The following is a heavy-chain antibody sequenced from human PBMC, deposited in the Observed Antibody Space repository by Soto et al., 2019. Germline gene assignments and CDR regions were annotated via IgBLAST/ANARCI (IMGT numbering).Heavy chain of an antibody. D-gene: IGHD2-15*01. V-gene: IGHV1-69*12. CDR2: IIPIFGTA. CDR3: ARGSEGWSGPAYNWFDP. J-gene: IGHJ5*02. CDR1: GGTFSCYA. Sequence: QVQLVQSGAEVKKPGSSVKVSCKASGGTFSCYAISWVRQAPGQGLEWMGGIIPIFGTANYAQKFQGRVTITADESTSTAYMELSSLRSEDTAVYYCARGSEGWSGPAYNWFDPWGQGTLVTVSS.